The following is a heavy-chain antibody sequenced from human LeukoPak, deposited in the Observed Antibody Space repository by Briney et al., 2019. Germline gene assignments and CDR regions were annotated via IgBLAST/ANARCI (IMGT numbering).Heavy chain of an antibody. Sequence: GGSLRLSCAASGFPFSVYAMSWLRQPPGKGLQWVSTINAISVSTSYAASVRGRFTISRYNAKDTLYLQLNTLRADGTATYFCAKPISGGLAVTADWFRPWGQGSLVAVSS. J-gene: IGHJ5*02. V-gene: IGHV3-23*01. CDR2: INAISVST. CDR1: GFPFSVYA. CDR3: AKPISGGLAVTADWFRP. D-gene: IGHD6-19*01.